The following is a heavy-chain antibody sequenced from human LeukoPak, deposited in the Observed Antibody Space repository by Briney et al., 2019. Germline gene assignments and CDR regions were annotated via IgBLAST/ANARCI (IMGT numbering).Heavy chain of an antibody. CDR1: GGSISSGGYY. D-gene: IGHD6-19*01. CDR2: IYYSGST. Sequence: SQTLSLTCTVSGGSISSGGYYWSWIRQHPGKGLEWIGYIYYSGSTYYNPSLKSRVTISVDTSKNQFSLKLSSVTAADTAVYYCARVKAVAGGIYYFDYWGQGTLVTVSS. V-gene: IGHV4-31*03. CDR3: ARVKAVAGGIYYFDY. J-gene: IGHJ4*02.